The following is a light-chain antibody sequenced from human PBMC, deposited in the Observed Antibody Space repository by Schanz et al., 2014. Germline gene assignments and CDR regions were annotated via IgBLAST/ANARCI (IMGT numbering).Light chain of an antibody. CDR1: QSITRW. CDR2: DAS. CDR3: QQSGT. Sequence: DIEMTQSPSTLSASVGDRVTITCRASQSITRWLAWYQQKPGKAPKVLIYDASNLETGVPSRFSGSGSGTDFTLTISSLQPEDFATYYCQQSGTFGQGTRLDIK. V-gene: IGKV1-5*01. J-gene: IGKJ5*01.